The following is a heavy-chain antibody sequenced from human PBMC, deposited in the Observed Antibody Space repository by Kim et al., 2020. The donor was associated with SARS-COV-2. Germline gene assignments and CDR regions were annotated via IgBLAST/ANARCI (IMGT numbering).Heavy chain of an antibody. J-gene: IGHJ6*02. D-gene: IGHD3-3*01. Sequence: ASVKVSCKASGYTFTSYAMNWVRQAPGQGLEWMGWINTNTGNPTYAQGFPGRFDFSLDTSVSTAYLQISSLKAEDTAVYYCARELGDFWSGPLTNYYYDGMDVWGQGTTVTVSS. CDR2: INTNTGNP. CDR3: ARELGDFWSGPLTNYYYDGMDV. V-gene: IGHV7-4-1*02. CDR1: GYTFTSYA.